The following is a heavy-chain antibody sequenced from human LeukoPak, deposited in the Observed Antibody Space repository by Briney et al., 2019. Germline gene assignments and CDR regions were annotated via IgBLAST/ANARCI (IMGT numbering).Heavy chain of an antibody. CDR1: GGSISSGGYY. CDR3: AREKMTTFRWFDP. D-gene: IGHD1-1*01. Sequence: SQTLSLTCTVSGGSISSGGYYWSWIRQHPGKGLEWIGYIYYSGSTYYNPSLKSRVTISVDTSKNQFSLKLSSVTAADTAVYYCAREKMTTFRWFDPWGQGTLVTVSS. CDR2: IYYSGST. J-gene: IGHJ5*02. V-gene: IGHV4-31*03.